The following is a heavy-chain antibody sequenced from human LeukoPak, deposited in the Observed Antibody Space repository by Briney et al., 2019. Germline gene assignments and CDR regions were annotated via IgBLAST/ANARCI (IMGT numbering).Heavy chain of an antibody. Sequence: PSETLSLTCTVSGGSISSYYWSWTRQPPGNGLEWIGYIYYSGSTNYNPSLKSRVTISVDTSKNQFSLKLSSVTAADTAVYYCARNYYDSSGYYYGEQYYFDYWGQGTLVTVSS. D-gene: IGHD3-22*01. J-gene: IGHJ4*02. CDR2: IYYSGST. CDR1: GGSISSYY. CDR3: ARNYYDSSGYYYGEQYYFDY. V-gene: IGHV4-59*01.